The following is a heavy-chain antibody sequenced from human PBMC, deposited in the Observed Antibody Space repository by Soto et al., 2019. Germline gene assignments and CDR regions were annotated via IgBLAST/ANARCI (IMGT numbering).Heavy chain of an antibody. D-gene: IGHD6-13*01. CDR2: IIPILGIA. J-gene: IGHJ4*02. CDR1: GGTFSSYT. Sequence: ASVKVSCKASGGTFSSYTISWVRQAPGQGLEWMGRIIPILGIANYAQKFQGRVTITADKSTSTAYMELSSLRSEDTAVYYCARDGAKAAAGTIRDYWGQGTLVTVSS. CDR3: ARDGAKAAAGTIRDY. V-gene: IGHV1-69*04.